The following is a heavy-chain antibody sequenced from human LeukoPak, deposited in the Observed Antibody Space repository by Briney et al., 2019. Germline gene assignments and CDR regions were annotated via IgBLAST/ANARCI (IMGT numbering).Heavy chain of an antibody. CDR1: GFTFSSHA. Sequence: PGGSLRLSCAASGFTFSSHAMSWVRQAPGKGLEWVSAIGDDVVSTYYAESVKGRFTISRDNAKNSLYLQMNSLRAEDTAVYYCARTLLVVVPAAITAPYYYGMDVWGQGTTVTVSS. CDR3: ARTLLVVVPAAITAPYYYGMDV. V-gene: IGHV3-23*01. D-gene: IGHD2-2*01. CDR2: IGDDVVST. J-gene: IGHJ6*02.